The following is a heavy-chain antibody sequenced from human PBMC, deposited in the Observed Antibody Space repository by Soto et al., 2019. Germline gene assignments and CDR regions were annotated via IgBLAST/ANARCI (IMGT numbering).Heavy chain of an antibody. CDR1: GFTFSSYW. CDR2: INPDGSRT. CDR3: ARVAVTTYYFDY. Sequence: EVQLVESGGDLVQPGGSLRLSCAASGFTFSSYWMHWVRQAPGKGLVWVSRINPDGSRTSYADSVKGRFTNSRDNAKNTLYLHMNSLGAEDTAVYYCARVAVTTYYFDYWGQGTLVTVSS. D-gene: IGHD4-17*01. J-gene: IGHJ4*02. V-gene: IGHV3-74*01.